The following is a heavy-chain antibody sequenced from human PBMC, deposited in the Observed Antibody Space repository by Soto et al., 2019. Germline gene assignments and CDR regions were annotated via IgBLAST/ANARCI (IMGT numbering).Heavy chain of an antibody. D-gene: IGHD6-13*01. CDR2: IYHSGST. V-gene: IGHV4-30-2*01. Sequence: QLQLQESGSGLVKPSQTLSLTCAVSGGSISSGGYSWSWIRQPPGKGLEWIGYIYHSGSTYYNPSLKSRVTISVDRSKNQFSLKLSSVTAADTAVYYCARARQDIAAAGFIDYWGQGTLVTVSS. J-gene: IGHJ4*02. CDR1: GGSISSGGYS. CDR3: ARARQDIAAAGFIDY.